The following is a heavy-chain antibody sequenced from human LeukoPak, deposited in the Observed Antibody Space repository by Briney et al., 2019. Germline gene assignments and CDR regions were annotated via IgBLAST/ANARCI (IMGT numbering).Heavy chain of an antibody. D-gene: IGHD5-24*01. V-gene: IGHV3-30*04. CDR2: ISFDGKKE. CDR1: GFRLIKYA. CDR3: ARASMATINYYYFYMDA. J-gene: IGHJ6*03. Sequence: GGSLRLSCEASGFRLIKYALHWVRQAPGRGLEGVAVISFDGKKEFYADSVKGRFTISRDNSKNALFLQMNSLQTEDTAIYYCARASMATINYYYFYMDAWGKGTTVIVSS.